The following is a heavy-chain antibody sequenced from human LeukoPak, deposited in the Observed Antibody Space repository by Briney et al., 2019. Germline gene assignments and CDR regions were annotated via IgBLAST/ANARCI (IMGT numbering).Heavy chain of an antibody. D-gene: IGHD2-2*01. V-gene: IGHV1-8*03. J-gene: IGHJ6*03. CDR1: GYTFTSYA. CDR3: ARQVPAARRYYYYMDV. Sequence: GASVKVSCKASGYTFTSYAINWVRQATGQGLEWMGWMNPNIGNTSYAQKFQGRVTITWNTSISTAYMELSSLRSEDTAAYYCARQVPAARRYYYYMDVWGKGTTVTVSS. CDR2: MNPNIGNT.